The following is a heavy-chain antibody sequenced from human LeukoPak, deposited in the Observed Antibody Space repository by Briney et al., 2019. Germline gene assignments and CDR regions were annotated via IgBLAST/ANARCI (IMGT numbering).Heavy chain of an antibody. CDR3: AKGQTGMIVVGEDY. CDR1: GFTFSSYA. Sequence: PGGSLRLSCAASGFTFSSYAMSWVRQAPGKGLEWVSAISGSGGSTYYADSVKGRFTISRDNSKNTLYLQMNSLRAEDTAVYYCAKGQTGMIVVGEDYWGQGTLVTVSS. J-gene: IGHJ4*02. V-gene: IGHV3-23*01. D-gene: IGHD3-22*01. CDR2: ISGSGGST.